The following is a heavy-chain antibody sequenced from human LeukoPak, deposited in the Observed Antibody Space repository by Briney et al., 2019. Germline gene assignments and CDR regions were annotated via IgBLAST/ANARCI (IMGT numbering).Heavy chain of an antibody. Sequence: PGGSLRLSCAASGFTFSNYWMSWVRQAPGKGLEWVSVIYSGGSTYYADSVKGRFTISRDNSKNTLYLQMNSLRAEDTAVYYCARGRGGYYDSSGYYQLDYWGQGTLVTVSS. J-gene: IGHJ4*02. D-gene: IGHD3-22*01. CDR1: GFTFSNYW. CDR2: IYSGGST. CDR3: ARGRGGYYDSSGYYQLDY. V-gene: IGHV3-53*01.